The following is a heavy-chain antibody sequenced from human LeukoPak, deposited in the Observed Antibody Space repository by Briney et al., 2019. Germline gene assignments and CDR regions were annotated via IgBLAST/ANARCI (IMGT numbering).Heavy chain of an antibody. Sequence: ASVKVSCKASGYTFTNYLMHWVRQAPGQRLEWMGWINAGNGNARYSQKFQGRVTITRDTSASTAYMELSSLRSEDTAVYYCARGSGDYVALGDYWGQGTLVTVSS. CDR3: ARGSGDYVALGDY. V-gene: IGHV1-3*01. CDR2: INAGNGNA. D-gene: IGHD4-17*01. CDR1: GYTFTNYL. J-gene: IGHJ4*02.